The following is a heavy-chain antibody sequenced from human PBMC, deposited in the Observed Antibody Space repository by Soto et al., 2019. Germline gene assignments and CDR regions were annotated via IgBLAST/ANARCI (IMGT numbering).Heavy chain of an antibody. Sequence: QEQLVQSGAEVKKPGSSVKVSCKASGGLFSSYPISWVLQVPGQGLEWMGGIIPVFQTAYYTQRFQGRVTITADESTNTAYMELSSLISEDTAIYYGARGGSGYTWFNEFWGQGTMVTVSS. CDR3: ARGGSGYTWFNEF. CDR1: GGLFSSYP. D-gene: IGHD3-3*01. CDR2: IIPVFQTA. J-gene: IGHJ4*02. V-gene: IGHV1-69*01.